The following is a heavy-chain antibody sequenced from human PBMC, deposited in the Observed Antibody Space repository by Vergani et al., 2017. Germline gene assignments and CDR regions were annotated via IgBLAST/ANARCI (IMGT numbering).Heavy chain of an antibody. D-gene: IGHD1-26*01. V-gene: IGHV4-59*01. CDR3: ARVGGKFFIDY. Sequence: QVQLQESGPGLVKPSETLSLTCTVSGGSISSYYWSWIRQPPGKGLEWIGYIYYSGSTTYNPSLKSRVTISVDTSKTQFSLKLSSVTAADTAVYYCARVGGKFFIDYWGQGTLVTVSS. CDR2: IYYSGST. J-gene: IGHJ4*02. CDR1: GGSISSYY.